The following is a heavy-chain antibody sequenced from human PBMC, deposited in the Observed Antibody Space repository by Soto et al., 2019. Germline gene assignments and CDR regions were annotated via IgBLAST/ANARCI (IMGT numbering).Heavy chain of an antibody. Sequence: QVQLQESGPGLVKPSETLSLTCTVSGGSISNSYCNWIRQPPGKGPEWIGYIYYTGAPKYNPSVPSRFTISLDTPRNQFSLRLTSVTAASTAVSYCAPGIGWQIDYWGQGTLVTVSS. CDR3: APGIGWQIDY. CDR2: IYYTGAP. J-gene: IGHJ4*02. CDR1: GGSISNSY. V-gene: IGHV4-59*08. D-gene: IGHD6-19*01.